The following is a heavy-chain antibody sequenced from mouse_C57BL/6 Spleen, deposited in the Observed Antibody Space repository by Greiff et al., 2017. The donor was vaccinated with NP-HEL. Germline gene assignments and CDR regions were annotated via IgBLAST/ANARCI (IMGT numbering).Heavy chain of an antibody. V-gene: IGHV1-82*01. J-gene: IGHJ1*03. Sequence: QVQLQQSGPELVKPGASVKISCKASGYAFSSSWMNWVKQRPGKGLEWIGRIYPGDGDTNSNGKFKGKATLNADKSSSTAYMQLSSLTSEDSAVYFCASPHYYGSSYGYFDVWGTGTTVTVSS. D-gene: IGHD1-1*01. CDR1: GYAFSSSW. CDR2: IYPGDGDT. CDR3: ASPHYYGSSYGYFDV.